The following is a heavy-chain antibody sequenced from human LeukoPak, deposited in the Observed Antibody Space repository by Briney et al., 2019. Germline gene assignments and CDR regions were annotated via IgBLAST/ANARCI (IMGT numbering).Heavy chain of an antibody. V-gene: IGHV4-61*08. CDR2: IYYSGST. Sequence: SETLSLTCTVSGGSVSSGGYYWSWIRQPPGKGLEWIGYIYYSGSTTCNPSLKSRVTISVDTSKNQFSLKLSSVTAADTAVYYCAGATYYYDSSGSYVRYYFDYWGQGTLVTVSS. D-gene: IGHD3-22*01. CDR1: GGSVSSGGYY. CDR3: AGATYYYDSSGSYVRYYFDY. J-gene: IGHJ4*02.